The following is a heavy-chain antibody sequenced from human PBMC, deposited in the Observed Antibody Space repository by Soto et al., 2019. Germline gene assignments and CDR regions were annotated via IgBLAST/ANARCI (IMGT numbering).Heavy chain of an antibody. J-gene: IGHJ4*02. CDR3: ARQRTSVVTQAYFDV. CDR1: GDSISSRSYY. CDR2: IYFSGST. D-gene: IGHD2-21*02. V-gene: IGHV4-39*01. Sequence: PSETLSFTCTVTGDSISSRSYYWGWIRQPPGKGLEWIGSIYFSGSTYNNPSLRSRVSMSIDTSKDQFSLKLKSVTAADTALYFCARQRTSVVTQAYFDVWGRGSLVAVYS.